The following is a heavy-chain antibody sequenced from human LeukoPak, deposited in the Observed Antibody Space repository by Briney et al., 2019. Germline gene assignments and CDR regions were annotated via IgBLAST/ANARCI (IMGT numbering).Heavy chain of an antibody. V-gene: IGHV3-30-3*01. CDR2: ISYDGSNK. CDR1: GFTFSSSA. Sequence: GGSLRLSCAASGFTFSSSALHWVRQAPGKGLEWVAVISYDGSNKYHANSVKGRFTISRDNSKNTLYLQMISLRPEDTAVYYCARAISIFGVSRHFDYWGQGTLITVSS. CDR3: ARAISIFGVSRHFDY. D-gene: IGHD3-3*01. J-gene: IGHJ4*02.